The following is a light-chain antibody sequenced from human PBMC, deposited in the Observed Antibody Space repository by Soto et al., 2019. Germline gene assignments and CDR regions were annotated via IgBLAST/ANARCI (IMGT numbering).Light chain of an antibody. CDR1: DSNIGSKY. V-gene: IGLV1-47*01. CDR2: RNN. CDR3: AAWDSSLSGGV. J-gene: IGLJ3*02. Sequence: QSVLTQPPSASATPGQRVTISCSGSDSNIGSKYVYWYQQLPGTAPKLLMYRNNQRPSGVPDRFSGSKSGTSASLAINGLRSEDEADYYCAAWDSSLSGGVFGGGTQLTVL.